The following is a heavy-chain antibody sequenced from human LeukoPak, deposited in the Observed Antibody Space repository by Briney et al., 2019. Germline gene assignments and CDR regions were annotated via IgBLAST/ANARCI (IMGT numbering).Heavy chain of an antibody. J-gene: IGHJ3*02. Sequence: GASVKVSCKASGYTFTGYYMHWVRQAPGQGLEWMGWINPNSGGTNYAQKFQGRVTMTRDTSISTAYMELSRLRSDDTAVYYCARDHYDYVWGRAFDIWGQGTMVTVSS. V-gene: IGHV1-2*02. CDR1: GYTFTGYY. CDR2: INPNSGGT. CDR3: ARDHYDYVWGRAFDI. D-gene: IGHD3-16*01.